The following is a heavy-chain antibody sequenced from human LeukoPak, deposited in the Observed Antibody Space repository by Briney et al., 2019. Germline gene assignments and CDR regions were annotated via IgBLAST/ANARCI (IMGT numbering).Heavy chain of an antibody. CDR1: GYSFTSYW. CDR2: IYPGGSDT. V-gene: IGHV5-51*01. J-gene: IGHJ3*02. D-gene: IGHD3-16*02. Sequence: GESLKISCKGSGYSFTSYWIGWVRQMPGKGLEWMGIIYPGGSDTRYSPSFQGQVTISADKSISTAYLQWSSLKASDTAMYYCAVQGDYVWGSYRSPDAFDIWGQGTMVTVSS. CDR3: AVQGDYVWGSYRSPDAFDI.